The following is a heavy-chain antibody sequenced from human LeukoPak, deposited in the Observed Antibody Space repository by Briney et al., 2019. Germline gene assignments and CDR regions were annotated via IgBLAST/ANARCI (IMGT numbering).Heavy chain of an antibody. V-gene: IGHV3-48*01. J-gene: IGHJ4*02. D-gene: IGHD3-22*01. Sequence: GGSLRLSCAASGFAVSSNYMGWVRQAPGKGLEWVSYISGSSGIIDYADSVRGRFTISRDNAKNSLYLQMNSLRAEDTAVYYCARGSTCYESSGQVPFDYWGQGTLVTVSS. CDR2: ISGSSGII. CDR3: ARGSTCYESSGQVPFDY. CDR1: GFAVSSNY.